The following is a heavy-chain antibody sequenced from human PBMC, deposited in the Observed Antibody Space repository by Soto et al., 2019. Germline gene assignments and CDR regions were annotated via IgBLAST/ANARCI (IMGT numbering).Heavy chain of an antibody. CDR3: TRPSEYSSGWYEL. CDR2: IRSKANSYAT. CDR1: GFTFSGSA. V-gene: IGHV3-73*01. D-gene: IGHD6-19*01. Sequence: PGGSLRLSCAASGFTFSGSAMHWVRQASGKGLEWVGRIRSKANSYATAYAASVKGRFTISRDDSKNTAYLQMNSLKTEDTAVYYCTRPSEYSSGWYELWGQGTLVTVSS. J-gene: IGHJ5*02.